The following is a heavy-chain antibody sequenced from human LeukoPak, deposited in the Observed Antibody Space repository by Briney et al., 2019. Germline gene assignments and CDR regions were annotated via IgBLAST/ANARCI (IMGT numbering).Heavy chain of an antibody. D-gene: IGHD6-6*01. CDR1: GFTFSIYD. J-gene: IGHJ4*02. V-gene: IGHV3-30-3*01. CDR3: VRLSGDSSSSHFDY. CDR2: MSYDGSDK. Sequence: GGSLKLSCVASGFTFSIYDMHWVRQAPGKGLEWVAVMSYDGSDKYYTDSVEGRFTISRDNSKNTLYLQMNSLRAEDTADYYCVRLSGDSSSSHFDYWGQGTLVTVSS.